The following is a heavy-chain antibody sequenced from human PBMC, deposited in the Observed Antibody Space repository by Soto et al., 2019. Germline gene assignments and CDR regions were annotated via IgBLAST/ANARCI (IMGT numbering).Heavy chain of an antibody. CDR3: AKDSYDSSGYRLPQDAFDI. CDR1: GFTFSSYA. V-gene: IGHV3-23*01. CDR2: ISGSGGST. D-gene: IGHD3-22*01. J-gene: IGHJ3*02. Sequence: GGSLRLSCAASGFTFSSYAMSWVRQAPGKGPEWVSAISGSGGSTYYADSVKGRFTISRDNSKNTLYLQMNSLRAEDTAVYYCAKDSYDSSGYRLPQDAFDIWGQGTMVTVSS.